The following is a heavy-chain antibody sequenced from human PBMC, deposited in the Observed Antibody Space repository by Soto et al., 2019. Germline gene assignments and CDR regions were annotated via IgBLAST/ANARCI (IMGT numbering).Heavy chain of an antibody. Sequence: PGGSLRLSCAASGFTFSSYAMSWVRQKQGKGLEWVSAISGSGGSTYYADSVKGRFTISRDNSKNTLYLQMNSLRAEDTAVYYCAKVGNYDYIWGSYRYTSFDYWGQGTLVTVSS. V-gene: IGHV3-23*01. CDR2: ISGSGGST. CDR3: AKVGNYDYIWGSYRYTSFDY. CDR1: GFTFSSYA. J-gene: IGHJ4*02. D-gene: IGHD3-16*02.